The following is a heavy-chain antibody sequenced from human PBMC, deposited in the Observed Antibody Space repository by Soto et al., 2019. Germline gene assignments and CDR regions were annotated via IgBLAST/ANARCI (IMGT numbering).Heavy chain of an antibody. CDR2: IYPGDSDT. CDR3: ARNTVSGAYYYYGMEA. Sequence: PGESLKISCKASGYKFSNYWIGLVRQIPWKGLEWMGIIYPGDSDTRYSPSFQGQVTISADKSISTAYMQWSSLKAPDTAMYYCARNTVSGAYYYYGMEASGQGTTVTVSS. D-gene: IGHD4-4*01. CDR1: GYKFSNYW. V-gene: IGHV5-51*01. J-gene: IGHJ6*02.